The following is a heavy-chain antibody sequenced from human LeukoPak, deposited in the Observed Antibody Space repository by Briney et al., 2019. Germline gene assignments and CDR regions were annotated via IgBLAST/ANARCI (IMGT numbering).Heavy chain of an antibody. CDR3: ARGSSSYDC. Sequence: PGGSLRLSCAASGFTLSNAWMNWVRQAPGKGLEWVSSISSDSIYIYYADSVKGRFTSSRDNAKNSLYLQMNSLRAEDTAVYYCARGSSSYDCWGQGTLLTVSS. V-gene: IGHV3-21*01. J-gene: IGHJ4*02. CDR1: GFTLSNAW. D-gene: IGHD6-13*01. CDR2: ISSDSIYI.